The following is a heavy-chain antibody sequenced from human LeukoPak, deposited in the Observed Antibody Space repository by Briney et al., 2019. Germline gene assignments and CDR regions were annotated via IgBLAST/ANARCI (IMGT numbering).Heavy chain of an antibody. CDR2: INPNSGGT. D-gene: IGHD6-6*01. CDR1: GYTFTGYY. Sequence: ASVTVSCKASGYTFTGYYMHWVRQAPGQGLEWMGWINPNSGGTNYAQKFQGRVTMTRDTSINTAYMELSRLRSDDTAVYYCAREIAARRGAFDVWGQGTMVTVSS. J-gene: IGHJ3*01. V-gene: IGHV1-2*02. CDR3: AREIAARRGAFDV.